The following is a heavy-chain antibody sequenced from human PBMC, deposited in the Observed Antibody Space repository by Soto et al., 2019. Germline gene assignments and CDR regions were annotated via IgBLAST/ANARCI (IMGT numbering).Heavy chain of an antibody. CDR3: AKGGLLPRANRWF. CDR2: ISGSGVDT. Sequence: GGSLRLSCAASGFTFRNYPMTWVRQAPGKGPDWVSTISGSGVDTYYPNSVKGRVTISRDNSKNTLYLQINSLRAEDTAIYYCAKGGLLPRANRWFWGQGTLVTVSS. CDR1: GFTFRNYP. D-gene: IGHD2-2*01. J-gene: IGHJ4*02. V-gene: IGHV3-23*01.